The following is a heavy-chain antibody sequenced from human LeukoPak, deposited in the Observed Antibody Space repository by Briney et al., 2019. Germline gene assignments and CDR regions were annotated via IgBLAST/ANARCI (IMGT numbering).Heavy chain of an antibody. CDR1: GFTVSSNY. CDR3: ARDLSYYDSSGPLGY. Sequence: GGSLRLSCAASGFTVSSNYMSWVRQAPGKGLEWVSVIYSGGSTYYADSVKGRFTISRDNSKNTLYLQMNSLRAEDTAVYYCARDLSYYDSSGPLGYWGQGTLDTVSS. D-gene: IGHD3-22*01. CDR2: IYSGGST. J-gene: IGHJ4*02. V-gene: IGHV3-53*01.